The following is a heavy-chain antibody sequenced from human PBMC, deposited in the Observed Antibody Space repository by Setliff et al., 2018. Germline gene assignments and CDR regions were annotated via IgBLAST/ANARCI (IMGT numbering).Heavy chain of an antibody. Sequence: GESLKISCKASGYIFTSHWIGWVRQMPGKGLELMGIIYPRDSDTRYSPSFQGQVTISADKSITTAYLQWSRLKVSDSGIYYCARGRRDGYKAGFDPWGQGTLVTVSS. J-gene: IGHJ5*02. CDR2: IYPRDSDT. D-gene: IGHD5-12*01. V-gene: IGHV5-51*01. CDR1: GYIFTSHW. CDR3: ARGRRDGYKAGFDP.